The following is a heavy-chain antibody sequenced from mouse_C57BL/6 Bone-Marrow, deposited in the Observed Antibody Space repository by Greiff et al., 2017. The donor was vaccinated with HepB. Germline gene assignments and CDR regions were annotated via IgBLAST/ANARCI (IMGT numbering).Heavy chain of an antibody. J-gene: IGHJ2*01. D-gene: IGHD1-1*01. CDR2: IYPRSGNT. CDR1: GYTFTSYG. V-gene: IGHV1-81*01. CDR3: ALDYSEDFDY. Sequence: QVQLKESGPELVKPGASVKLSCKASGYTFTSYGISWVKQRTGQGLEWIGEIYPRSGNTYYNEKFKGKATLTADKSSSTAYMELRSLTSEDSAVYFCALDYSEDFDYWGQGTTLTVSS.